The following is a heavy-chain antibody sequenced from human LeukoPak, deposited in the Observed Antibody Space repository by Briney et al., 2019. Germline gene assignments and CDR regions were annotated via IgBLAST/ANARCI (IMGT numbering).Heavy chain of an antibody. CDR1: GFTVSNDY. Sequence: GGSLRLSCAASGFTVSNDYMAWVRQAPGRGLEWGSLIYGDGTTFYTDSVKGRFTISRDNFKNTMYLQMNSLRPEDTALYYCARDRAGAQSWVALDPWGQGTLVTVSS. D-gene: IGHD6-13*01. V-gene: IGHV3-66*02. CDR3: ARDRAGAQSWVALDP. CDR2: IYGDGTT. J-gene: IGHJ5*02.